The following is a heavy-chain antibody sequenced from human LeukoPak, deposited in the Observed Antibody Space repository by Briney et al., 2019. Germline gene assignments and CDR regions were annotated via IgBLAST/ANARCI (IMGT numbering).Heavy chain of an antibody. CDR3: ARVAYYDSSGYSWYFDY. J-gene: IGHJ4*02. Sequence: PSETLSLTCTVSGGSISSRSYYWGWIRQPPGKGLEWIAYIHYSGSTYYNPSLKSRVTISVDTSKNQFSLQLSSVTAADTAVCYCARVAYYDSSGYSWYFDYWGQGTLVTVSS. D-gene: IGHD3-22*01. CDR1: GGSISSRSYY. V-gene: IGHV4-31*03. CDR2: IHYSGST.